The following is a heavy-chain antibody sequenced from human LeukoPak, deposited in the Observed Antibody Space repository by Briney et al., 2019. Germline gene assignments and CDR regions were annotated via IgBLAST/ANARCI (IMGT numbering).Heavy chain of an antibody. J-gene: IGHJ4*02. V-gene: IGHV3-7*03. CDR2: IKQDGSEK. Sequence: GGSLRLSCAVSGFTFSSYWMSWVRQAPGKGLEWVANIKQDGSEKYYVDSVKGRFTISRDNAKNSLYLQMNSLRAEDTAVYYCASSVSLWSSYYFDYWGQGTLVTVSS. D-gene: IGHD3-10*01. CDR3: ASSVSLWSSYYFDY. CDR1: GFTFSSYW.